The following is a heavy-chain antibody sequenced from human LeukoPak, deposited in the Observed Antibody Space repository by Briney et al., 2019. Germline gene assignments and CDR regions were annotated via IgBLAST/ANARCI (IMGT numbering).Heavy chain of an antibody. V-gene: IGHV6-1*01. Sequence: NLYNYYSVSVKSRITITPDTSKNQFSLQLNSVTPEDTAVYYCAREDPRYCSGGSCYETFDYWGQGTLVTVSS. J-gene: IGHJ4*02. CDR3: AREDPRYCSGGSCYETFDY. D-gene: IGHD2-15*01. CDR2: NLYN.